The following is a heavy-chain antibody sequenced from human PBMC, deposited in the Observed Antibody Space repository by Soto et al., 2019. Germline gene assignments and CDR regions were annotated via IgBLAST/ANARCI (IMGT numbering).Heavy chain of an antibody. V-gene: IGHV1-18*04. CDR3: ARGGSSWYTDY. D-gene: IGHD6-13*01. J-gene: IGHJ4*02. CDR1: GYTFTSYD. Sequence: VASVKVSCKASGYTFTSYDITWVRQAPGRGLEWMGWISGYNGNTNYAQKVQGRVTVTTDTSTRTAYMELRSLTSDDTAVYYCARGGSSWYTDYWGQGTLVTVSS. CDR2: ISGYNGNT.